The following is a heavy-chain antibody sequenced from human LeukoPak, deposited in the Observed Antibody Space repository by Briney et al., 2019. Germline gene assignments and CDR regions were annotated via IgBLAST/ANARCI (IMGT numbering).Heavy chain of an antibody. V-gene: IGHV4-38-2*02. CDR2: IYHSEST. J-gene: IGHJ5*02. D-gene: IGHD6-13*01. CDR1: GYSISSGYY. Sequence: PSETLSLTCTVSGYSISSGYYWGWIRQPPGKGLEWIGSIYHSESTYYNPSLKSRVTISVDTSKNQFSLKLSSVTAADTAVYYCARVNIAAAGLDPWGQGTLVTVSS. CDR3: ARVNIAAAGLDP.